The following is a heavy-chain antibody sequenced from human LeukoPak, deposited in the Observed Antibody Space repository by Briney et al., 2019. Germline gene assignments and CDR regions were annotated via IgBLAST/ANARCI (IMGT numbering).Heavy chain of an antibody. CDR2: TYYRSKCYN. V-gene: IGHV6-1*01. CDR1: GDSVSSHSAA. D-gene: IGHD3-10*01. J-gene: IGHJ5*02. CDR3: ARDSDYYSSGTYYRVGFDP. Sequence: SQTLSLTCAISGDSVSSHSAAWNWIRQSPSRGLEWLGRTYYRSKCYNDYAVSVKSRITINPDTSKNQFSLQLNSVTPEDTAVYYCARDSDYYSSGTYYRVGFDPWGQGTLVTVSS.